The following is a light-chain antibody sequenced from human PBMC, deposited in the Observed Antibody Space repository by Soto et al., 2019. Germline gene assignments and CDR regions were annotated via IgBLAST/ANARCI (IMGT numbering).Light chain of an antibody. CDR1: SRDVGGYNY. CDR3: SSYTRSTTSV. CDR2: DVS. V-gene: IGLV2-14*03. Sequence: QSALAQPASVSGSPGQSITISCTGTSRDVGGYNYVSWYQHHPGKAPKLMIYDVSNRPSGVSNRFSGSKSGNTASLTISGLQAEDEADYYCSSYTRSTTSVFGTGTKVTVL. J-gene: IGLJ1*01.